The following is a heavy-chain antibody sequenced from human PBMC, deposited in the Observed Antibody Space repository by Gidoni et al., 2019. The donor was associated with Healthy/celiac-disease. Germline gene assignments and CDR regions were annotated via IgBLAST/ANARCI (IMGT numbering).Heavy chain of an antibody. Sequence: QVQLVESGGGLVKPGGSLRLSCAASGFTFRAYYLSWIRQAPGKGLEWVSYMRSSGSTREYADSVKGRFTSSRDNAKNSLYLQMNSLRAEDTAVYYCARDSTYYYDSSGYYPTYYFDYWGQGTLVTVSS. V-gene: IGHV3-11*01. CDR1: GFTFRAYY. D-gene: IGHD3-22*01. CDR3: ARDSTYYYDSSGYYPTYYFDY. CDR2: MRSSGSTR. J-gene: IGHJ4*02.